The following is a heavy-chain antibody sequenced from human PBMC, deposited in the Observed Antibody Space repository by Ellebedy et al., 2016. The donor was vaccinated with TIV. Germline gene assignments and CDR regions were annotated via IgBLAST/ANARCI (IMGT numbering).Heavy chain of an antibody. CDR1: GGTFSTYG. CDR3: AREGKLGRSFDY. V-gene: IGHV1-18*01. Sequence: ASVKVSXKASGGTFSTYGFSWVRQAPGRGLEWMGWISTYNGNTNYAQKFQDRVTMTRDTSISTAYMELSRLRSDDTAMYFCAREGKLGRSFDYWGQGTLVTVSS. CDR2: ISTYNGNT. D-gene: IGHD3-10*01. J-gene: IGHJ4*02.